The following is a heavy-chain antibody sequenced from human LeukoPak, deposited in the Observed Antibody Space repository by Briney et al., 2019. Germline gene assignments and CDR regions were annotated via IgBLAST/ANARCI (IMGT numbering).Heavy chain of an antibody. J-gene: IGHJ4*02. V-gene: IGHV4-34*01. CDR2: INHSGST. CDR3: ARGFRPMVRGVQPKVYDY. D-gene: IGHD3-10*01. CDR1: DGAIAGYS. Sequence: PSETLSLTCTVSDGAIAGYSWSWIRQPPGKGLEWIGEINHSGSTNYNPSLKSRVTISVDTSKNQFSLKLSSVTAADTAVYYCARGFRPMVRGVQPKVYDYWGQGTLVTVSS.